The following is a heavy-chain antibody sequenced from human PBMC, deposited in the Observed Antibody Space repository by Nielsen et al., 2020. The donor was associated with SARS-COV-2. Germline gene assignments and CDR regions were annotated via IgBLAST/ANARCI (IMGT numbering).Heavy chain of an antibody. CDR2: INPNSGGT. CDR1: GYTFTGYY. J-gene: IGHJ4*02. CDR3: ARDLVYSSGWFDY. V-gene: IGHV1-2*06. Sequence: ASVKVSCKASGYTFTGYYVHWVRQAPGQGLEWMGRINPNSGGTNYAQKFQGRVTMTRDTSTSTAYMELRSLRSDDTAVYYCARDLVYSSGWFDYWGQGTLVTVSS. D-gene: IGHD6-19*01.